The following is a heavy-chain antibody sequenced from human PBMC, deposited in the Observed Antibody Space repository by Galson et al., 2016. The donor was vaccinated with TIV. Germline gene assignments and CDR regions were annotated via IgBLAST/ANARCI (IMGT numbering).Heavy chain of an antibody. V-gene: IGHV1-69*06. CDR1: GGTFGSFV. D-gene: IGHD5-18*01. CDR3: AKDRNTDMDTYHFYYGMDV. CDR2: IIPLFGSA. Sequence: SVKVSCKASGGTFGSFVFNWVRQAPGQGLEWMGDIIPLFGSANYAQKFQGRVTITADRSTSTVYMELTSLTSEDSALYYCAKDRNTDMDTYHFYYGMDVWGQGTTVTVSS. J-gene: IGHJ6*02.